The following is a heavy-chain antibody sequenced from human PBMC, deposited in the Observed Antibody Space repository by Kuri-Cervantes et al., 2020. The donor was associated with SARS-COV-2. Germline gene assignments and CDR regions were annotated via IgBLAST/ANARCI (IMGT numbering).Heavy chain of an antibody. D-gene: IGHD6-13*01. Sequence: GSLRLSCTVSGGSISCYYWGWIRQPPGKGLEWIGSIYYSGSTYYNPSLKSRVTISVDTSKNQFSLKLSSVTAADTAVYYCARGDPQGTYSSLLGYWGQGNLVIVSS. J-gene: IGHJ4*02. CDR2: IYYSGST. V-gene: IGHV4-39*07. CDR3: ARGDPQGTYSSLLGY. CDR1: GGSISCYY.